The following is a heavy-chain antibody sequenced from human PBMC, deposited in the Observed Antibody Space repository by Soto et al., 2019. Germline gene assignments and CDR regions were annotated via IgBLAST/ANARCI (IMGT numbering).Heavy chain of an antibody. Sequence: EVQLLESGGGLVQPGGSLRLSCAASGFTFSSYAMSWVRQTPGKGLEWVSVVLGGGGSTFYADSVKGRFTIARDNAKNTLYVQMNSLRAEDTAIYYCARKGPPRDAFDIWGQGTMVTVSS. CDR3: ARKGPPRDAFDI. CDR2: VLGGGGST. J-gene: IGHJ3*02. CDR1: GFTFSSYA. V-gene: IGHV3-23*01.